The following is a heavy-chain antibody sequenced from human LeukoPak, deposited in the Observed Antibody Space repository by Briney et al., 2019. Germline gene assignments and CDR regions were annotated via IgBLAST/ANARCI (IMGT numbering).Heavy chain of an antibody. Sequence: ASVKVSCKASGYRFNSFGISWVRQAPGQGLEWVGWISAYDGNTNYAQRFQGRVTMTTDTSTTTAYMELRSLRSDDPAVDYCARDKVIASAGPPNRFDPWGQGTLVIVSS. V-gene: IGHV1-18*01. CDR2: ISAYDGNT. J-gene: IGHJ5*02. CDR1: GYRFNSFG. D-gene: IGHD6-13*01. CDR3: ARDKVIASAGPPNRFDP.